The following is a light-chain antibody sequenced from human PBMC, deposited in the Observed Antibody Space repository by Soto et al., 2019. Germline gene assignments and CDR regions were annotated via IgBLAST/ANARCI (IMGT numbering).Light chain of an antibody. Sequence: DIQMTQSPSTLSASVGDRVTITCRASQNISNWLAWYQQKPGKAPKLLIYKASSLQSAVPSRFSGSGSGTEFTLTIRSLQPDDFATYCCQQFKTFPWTFGQGTKVEIK. CDR3: QQFKTFPWT. V-gene: IGKV1-5*03. J-gene: IGKJ1*01. CDR1: QNISNW. CDR2: KAS.